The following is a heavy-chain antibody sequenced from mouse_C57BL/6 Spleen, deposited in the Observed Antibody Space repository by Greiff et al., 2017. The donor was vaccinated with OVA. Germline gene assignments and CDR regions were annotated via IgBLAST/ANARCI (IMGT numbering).Heavy chain of an antibody. V-gene: IGHV1-50*01. CDR1: GYTFTSYW. J-gene: IGHJ2*01. Sequence: QVQLKEPGAELVKPGASVKLSCKASGYTFTSYWMQWVKQRPGQGLEWIGEIDPSDSYTNYNQKFKGKATLTVDTSSSTAYMHLSSLTSEDSAVYYCAFTTVVSYDFDYWGQGTTLTVSS. D-gene: IGHD1-1*01. CDR2: IDPSDSYT. CDR3: AFTTVVSYDFDY.